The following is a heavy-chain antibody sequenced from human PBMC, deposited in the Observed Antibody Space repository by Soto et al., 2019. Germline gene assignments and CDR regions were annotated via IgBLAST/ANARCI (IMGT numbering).Heavy chain of an antibody. J-gene: IGHJ5*02. D-gene: IGHD6-13*01. CDR3: ARGTGYSSSWYWFDP. CDR2: INHSGST. V-gene: IGHV4-34*01. CDR1: GGSFSGYY. Sequence: SETLSLTCAVYGGSFSGYYWSWIRQPPGKGLEWIGEINHSGSTNYNPSLKSRVTISVDTSKNQFSLKLSSVTAADTAVYYCARGTGYSSSWYWFDPWGQGTLVTVSS.